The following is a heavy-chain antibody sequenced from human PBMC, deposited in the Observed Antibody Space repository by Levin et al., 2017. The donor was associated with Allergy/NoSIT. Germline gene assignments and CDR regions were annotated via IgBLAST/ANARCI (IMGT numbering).Heavy chain of an antibody. CDR1: GFTFSSYA. J-gene: IGHJ6*02. CDR2: ISYDGSNK. D-gene: IGHD3-10*01. CDR3: ARSHNTYYYGSGIHYYYGMDV. Sequence: GGSLRLSCAASGFTFSSYAMHWVRQAPGKGLEWVAVISYDGSNKYYADSVKGRFTISRDNSKNTLYLQMNSLRAEDTAVYYCARSHNTYYYGSGIHYYYGMDVWGQGTTVTVSS. V-gene: IGHV3-30-3*01.